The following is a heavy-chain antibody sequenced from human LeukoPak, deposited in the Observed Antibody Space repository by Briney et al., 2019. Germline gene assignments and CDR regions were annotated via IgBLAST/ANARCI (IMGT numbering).Heavy chain of an antibody. CDR1: GFTFSSYW. V-gene: IGHV3-74*01. Sequence: GGSLRLSCAASGFTFSSYWMHWVRQAPGKGLVWVSRINTDGSSTSYADSVKGRFTISRDNAKNTLYLQMNSLRAEDTAVYYCANDIVVVPAAMGLNGENFDYWGQGTLVTVSS. CDR3: ANDIVVVPAAMGLNGENFDY. CDR2: INTDGSST. J-gene: IGHJ4*02. D-gene: IGHD2-2*01.